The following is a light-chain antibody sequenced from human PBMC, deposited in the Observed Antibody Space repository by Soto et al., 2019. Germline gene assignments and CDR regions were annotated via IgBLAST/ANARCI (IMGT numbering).Light chain of an antibody. CDR1: SSDVGTYDL. V-gene: IGLV2-23*02. J-gene: IGLJ1*01. Sequence: QSALTQPASLSGSPGQSITISCTGTSSDVGTYDLVSWYQHHPGKAPKLMIYEVSKRPSGISNRYSGSKSGNTAYLTISGLQAEDEADYYCCSSTGSSTYVFGSGTKLTVL. CDR3: CSSTGSSTYV. CDR2: EVS.